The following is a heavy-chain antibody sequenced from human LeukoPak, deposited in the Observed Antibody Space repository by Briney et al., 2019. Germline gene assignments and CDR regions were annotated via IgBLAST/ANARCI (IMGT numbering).Heavy chain of an antibody. J-gene: IGHJ6*02. CDR1: GYTFTSYG. CDR3: ARGPYKPTTVTTYYYYGMDV. CDR2: ISAYNGNT. V-gene: IGHV1-18*01. D-gene: IGHD4-17*01. Sequence: ASVKVSCKASGYTFTSYGISWVRQAPGQGLEWMGWISAYNGNTNYAQKLQGRVTMTTDTSTSTAYMELRSLRSDDTAVYYCARGPYKPTTVTTYYYYGMDVWGQGTTVTVSS.